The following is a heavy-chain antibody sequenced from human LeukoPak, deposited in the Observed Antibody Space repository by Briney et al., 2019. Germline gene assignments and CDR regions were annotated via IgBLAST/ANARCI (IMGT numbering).Heavy chain of an antibody. Sequence: SETLSLTCAVYGGSFSGYYWSWIRQPPGKGLEWIGEINHSGSTNYNPSLKSRVAISVDTSKTQFSLKLSSVTAADTAVYYCARVAFYYDSGSYFDYWGQGALVSVSS. D-gene: IGHD3-10*01. CDR3: ARVAFYYDSGSYFDY. J-gene: IGHJ4*02. CDR2: INHSGST. CDR1: GGSFSGYY. V-gene: IGHV4-34*01.